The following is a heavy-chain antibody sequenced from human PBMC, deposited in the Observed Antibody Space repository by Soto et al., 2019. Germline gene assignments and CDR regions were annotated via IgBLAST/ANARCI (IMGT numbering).Heavy chain of an antibody. CDR1: GFTVISHY. Sequence: PGGSLRLSCAASGFTVISHYMTWGRQAPGRGLEWVSFLYSGGSTYYADSVKGRFTISRDNSKNTLYLQMNSLRAEDTAVYYCARGGQLRGGMDVWGQGTTVTVSS. CDR3: ARGGQLRGGMDV. V-gene: IGHV3-53*01. J-gene: IGHJ6*02. CDR2: LYSGGST. D-gene: IGHD1-1*01.